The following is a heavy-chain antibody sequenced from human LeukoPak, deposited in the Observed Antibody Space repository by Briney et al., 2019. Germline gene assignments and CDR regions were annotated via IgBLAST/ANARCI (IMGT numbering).Heavy chain of an antibody. CDR2: INPSGGST. D-gene: IGHD2-2*01. J-gene: IGHJ1*01. CDR3: AREGVPAANSAEYFQH. Sequence: GASVKVSCKASGYTFTSYYMHWVRQAPGQGLEWMGIINPSGGSTSYAQKFQGRVTMTRDTSTSTVYMELSSLRSEDTAVYYCAREGVPAANSAEYFQHWGQGTLVTASS. CDR1: GYTFTSYY. V-gene: IGHV1-46*01.